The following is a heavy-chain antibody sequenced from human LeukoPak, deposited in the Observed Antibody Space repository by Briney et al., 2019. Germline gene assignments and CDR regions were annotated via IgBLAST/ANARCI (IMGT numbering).Heavy chain of an antibody. J-gene: IGHJ4*02. CDR3: ARVGDYGANSAMVMTP. V-gene: IGHV1-46*01. CDR1: GYTFTSYY. D-gene: IGHD4-23*01. Sequence: GASVKVSCKASGYTFTSYYMHWARQAPGQGLEWMGIINPSGGSTSYAQKFQGRVTITADKSTNTVYMEVSRLTSEDTAVYYCARVGDYGANSAMVMTPWGQGTLVTVSS. CDR2: INPSGGST.